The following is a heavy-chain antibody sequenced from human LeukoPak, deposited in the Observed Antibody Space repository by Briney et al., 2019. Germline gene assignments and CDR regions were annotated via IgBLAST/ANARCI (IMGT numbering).Heavy chain of an antibody. D-gene: IGHD3-16*01. CDR3: AREGLGELTLDY. V-gene: IGHV1-18*01. J-gene: IGHJ4*02. CDR1: GYTFTTYG. CDR2: ISTDNGDT. Sequence: ASVKISCKSSGYTFTTYGITWVRQAPGQGLEWMGWISTDNGDTNYAQKLQGRVTMTTDTSTNTAYMELRSLRSDDTAVYYCAREGLGELTLDYWGQGTLVTVSS.